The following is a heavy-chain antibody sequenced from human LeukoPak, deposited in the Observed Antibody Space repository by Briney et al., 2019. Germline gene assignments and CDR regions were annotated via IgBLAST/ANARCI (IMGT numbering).Heavy chain of an antibody. D-gene: IGHD3-22*01. CDR1: GFTFSSYA. Sequence: SGGSLRLSCAASGFTFSSYAMRWVRQAPGKGLEWVSAISGSGGSTYYADSVKGRFTISKDNSKNTLYLQMNSLRAEDTAVYYCAKGDSSGYRQFDYWGQGTLVTVSS. CDR3: AKGDSSGYRQFDY. J-gene: IGHJ4*02. V-gene: IGHV3-23*01. CDR2: ISGSGGST.